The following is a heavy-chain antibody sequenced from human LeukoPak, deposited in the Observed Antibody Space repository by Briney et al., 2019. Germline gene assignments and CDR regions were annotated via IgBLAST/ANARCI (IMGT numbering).Heavy chain of an antibody. CDR1: GYSFTSYW. J-gene: IGHJ4*02. V-gene: IGHV5-51*01. Sequence: GESLKISCKGSGYSFTSYWIGWVRQMPGKGLEWMGIIYPGDSDTRYSPSFQGQVTISADKSISTAYLQWSSLKASDTAMYYCARQGSGYYSVARLWLSYWGQGTLVTVSS. CDR2: IYPGDSDT. D-gene: IGHD3-22*01. CDR3: ARQGSGYYSVARLWLSY.